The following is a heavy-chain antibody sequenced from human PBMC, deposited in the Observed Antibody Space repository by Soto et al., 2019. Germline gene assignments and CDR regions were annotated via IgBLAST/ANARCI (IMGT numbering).Heavy chain of an antibody. CDR2: LNIGNGNT. V-gene: IGHV1-3*04. CDR1: GYTFTSYA. Sequence: ASVKVSCKTSGYTFTSYAIHWVRQAPGQGLEWLGWLNIGNGNTQYSPKLHDRVTLTRDTSASTAYMELSSLRSEDTAVYYCASEPLCGRRCYVNWFDSWHQGTLVTVSS. D-gene: IGHD2-15*01. J-gene: IGHJ5*01. CDR3: ASEPLCGRRCYVNWFDS.